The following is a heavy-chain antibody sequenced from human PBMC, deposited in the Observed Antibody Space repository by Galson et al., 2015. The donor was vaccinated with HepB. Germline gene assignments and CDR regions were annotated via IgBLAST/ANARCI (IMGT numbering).Heavy chain of an antibody. D-gene: IGHD2/OR15-2a*01. J-gene: IGHJ4*02. CDR3: TRLGDLSGYSTI. V-gene: IGHV3-73*01. CDR2: IKSKANNYAT. Sequence: SLRLSCAASGFTFSGSAIHWVRQASGKGPEWVGRIKSKANNYATSCVPSLKGRFSISRDDSKSMAYLHMRSLKTADTAVYICTRLGDLSGYSTIWGQGTLFTVSS. CDR1: GFTFSGSA.